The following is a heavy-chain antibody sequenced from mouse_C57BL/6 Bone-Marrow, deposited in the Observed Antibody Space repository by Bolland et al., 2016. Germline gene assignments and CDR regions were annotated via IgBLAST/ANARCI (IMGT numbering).Heavy chain of an antibody. CDR2: IYPSDSET. V-gene: IGHV1-61*01. Sequence: NIYPSDSETHYNQKFKDKATLTVDKSSSTAYMQLSSLTSEDSAVYYCARGRRPFFDYWGQGTLV. CDR3: ARGRRPFFDY. J-gene: IGHJ3*01.